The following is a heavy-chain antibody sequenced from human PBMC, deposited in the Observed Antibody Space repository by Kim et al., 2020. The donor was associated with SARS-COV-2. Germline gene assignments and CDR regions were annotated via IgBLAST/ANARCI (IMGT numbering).Heavy chain of an antibody. V-gene: IGHV3-23*01. D-gene: IGHD3-22*01. J-gene: IGHJ4*02. CDR1: GFTFSSYA. CDR2: IISGGTS. Sequence: GGSLRLSCADSGFTFSSYAMSWVRQTPGKGLEWVSTIISGGTSYYADSVKGRFTISRDDSKNTLYLQMNSLRVEDTAMYYCAEVDRSDYLREYRYWGQGTLVTVSS. CDR3: AEVDRSDYLREYRY.